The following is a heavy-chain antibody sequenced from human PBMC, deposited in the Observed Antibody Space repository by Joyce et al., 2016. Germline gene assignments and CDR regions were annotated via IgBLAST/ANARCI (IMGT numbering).Heavy chain of an antibody. CDR1: GASITGATYY. J-gene: IGHJ3*02. V-gene: IGHV4-39*07. D-gene: IGHD3-10*01. Sequence: QLHLQESGPGLLKPSETLSLTCTVSGASITGATYYWGWIRQSPGKGLEWIGSIYYTGRTFYSPSLESAVSMSVDTSNKRFSLKLSSVTAADTAIYFCARGIYFGSGTYYGHDAFDIWGQGTMLTVSS. CDR2: IYYTGRT. CDR3: ARGIYFGSGTYYGHDAFDI.